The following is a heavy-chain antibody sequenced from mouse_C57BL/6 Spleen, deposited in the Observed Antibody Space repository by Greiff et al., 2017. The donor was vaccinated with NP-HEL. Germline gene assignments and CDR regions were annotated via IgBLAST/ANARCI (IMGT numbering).Heavy chain of an antibody. CDR3: ARGWLLRMNAMDY. V-gene: IGHV1-76*01. D-gene: IGHD2-3*01. J-gene: IGHJ4*01. Sequence: QVQLQQSGAELVRPGASVKLSCKASGYTFTDYYINWVKQRPGQGLEWIARIYPGSGNTYYNEKFKGKATLTAEKSSSTAYMQLSSLTSEDSAVYFCARGWLLRMNAMDYWGQGTSVTVSS. CDR1: GYTFTDYY. CDR2: IYPGSGNT.